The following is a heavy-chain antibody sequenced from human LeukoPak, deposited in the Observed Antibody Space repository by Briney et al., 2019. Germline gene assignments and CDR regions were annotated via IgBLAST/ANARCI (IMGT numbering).Heavy chain of an antibody. V-gene: IGHV1-69*05. CDR1: GGTFSSYA. CDR3: ARGDNYYDSSGYYY. D-gene: IGHD3-22*01. CDR2: IIPIFGTA. J-gene: IGHJ4*02. Sequence: GASVKVSCKASGGTFSSYAISWVRQAPGRGLEWMGRIIPIFGTANYAQKFQGRVTITTDESTSTAYMELSSLRSEDTAVYYCARGDNYYDSSGYYYWGQRTLVTVSS.